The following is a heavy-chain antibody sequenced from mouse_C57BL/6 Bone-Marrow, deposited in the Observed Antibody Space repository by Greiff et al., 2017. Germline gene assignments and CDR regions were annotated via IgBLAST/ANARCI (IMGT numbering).Heavy chain of an antibody. J-gene: IGHJ2*01. CDR3: ARHGNPYYFDD. V-gene: IGHV1-7*01. CDR1: GYTFTSYW. CDR2: INPSSGYT. D-gene: IGHD2-1*01. Sequence: QVQLQQSGAELAQPGASVKLSCKASGYTFTSYWMHLLQQRPGQGLEWIGYINPSSGYTKYNQKFKDKATLTAYKSSSTAYMQLSSLTYEDSAVYYCARHGNPYYFDDWGQGTTLTVSS.